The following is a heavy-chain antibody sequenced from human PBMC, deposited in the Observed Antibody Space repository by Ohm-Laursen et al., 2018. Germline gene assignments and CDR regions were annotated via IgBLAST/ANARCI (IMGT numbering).Heavy chain of an antibody. CDR1: GFTFSDFY. V-gene: IGHV3-11*01. CDR2: ITSSGDTL. Sequence: SLRLSCAGSGFTFSDFYLSWIRKAPGKGLEWISYITSSGDTLYYVDSVQGRFTISRDNAKNSLYLQMNSLRVEDTAVYYCARNLGYCSGGGCYYFDPWGQGTLVTVSS. J-gene: IGHJ5*02. CDR3: ARNLGYCSGGGCYYFDP. D-gene: IGHD2-15*01.